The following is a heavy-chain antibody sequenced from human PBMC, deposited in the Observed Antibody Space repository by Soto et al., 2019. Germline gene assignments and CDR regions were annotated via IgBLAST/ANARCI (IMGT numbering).Heavy chain of an antibody. CDR1: GFTFSDYY. CDR3: ARRRYFDWLLTNDAFDI. Sequence: QVQLVESGGGLVKPGGSLRLSCAASGFTFSDYYMSWIRQAPGKGLECISYISTTSTYTNYADSVKGRFTISRDNAKKXXYLQMNSLRAEDTAVYYCARRRYFDWLLTNDAFDIWGQGTMVTVSS. CDR2: ISTTSTYT. J-gene: IGHJ3*02. V-gene: IGHV3-11*05. D-gene: IGHD3-9*01.